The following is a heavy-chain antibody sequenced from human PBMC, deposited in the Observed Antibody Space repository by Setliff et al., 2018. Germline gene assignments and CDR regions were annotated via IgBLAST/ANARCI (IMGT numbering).Heavy chain of an antibody. J-gene: IGHJ5*02. CDR2: INHSGST. D-gene: IGHD3-10*01. CDR1: GGSFSTYY. Sequence: KTSETLSLTCAVYGGSFSTYYWIWIRQPPGKGLEWIGEINHSGSTNYNPSLKSRVTISVDTSKNQFSLKLSSVTAADTAVYYCARDWTVWFGELSGWFDPWGQGTLVTVSS. CDR3: ARDWTVWFGELSGWFDP. V-gene: IGHV4-34*01.